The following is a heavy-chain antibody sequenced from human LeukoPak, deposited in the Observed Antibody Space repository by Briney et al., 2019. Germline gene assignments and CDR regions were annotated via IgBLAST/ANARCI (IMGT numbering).Heavy chain of an antibody. Sequence: GGSLRLSCAASGFTFSSYAMKWVRQAPGKGLAWVSAISGSGGTTYYADSVKGRFTISRDNSKNTLYLQMNSLRAEDTAVYYCAKSWGIQLWSIDYWGQGTLVTVSS. D-gene: IGHD5-18*01. CDR1: GFTFSSYA. CDR2: ISGSGGTT. J-gene: IGHJ4*02. CDR3: AKSWGIQLWSIDY. V-gene: IGHV3-23*01.